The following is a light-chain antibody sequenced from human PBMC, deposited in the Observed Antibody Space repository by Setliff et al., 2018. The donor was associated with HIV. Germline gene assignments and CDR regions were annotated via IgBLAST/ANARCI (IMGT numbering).Light chain of an antibody. CDR3: SSYAGSNIYV. V-gene: IGLV3-21*03. Sequence: SYELTQPPSVSVAPGKTARITCGGNKIGSKSVHWYQQKPGQAPVLVVYDDNDRPSGIPERFSGSDSGNTATLTISRVEAGDEADYFCSSYAGSNIYVFGTGTKVTVL. CDR1: KIGSKS. CDR2: DDN. J-gene: IGLJ1*01.